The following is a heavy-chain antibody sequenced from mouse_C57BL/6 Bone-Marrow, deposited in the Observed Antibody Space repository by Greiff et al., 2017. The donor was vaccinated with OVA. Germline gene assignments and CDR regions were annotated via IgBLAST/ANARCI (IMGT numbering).Heavy chain of an antibody. CDR1: GFNIKDDY. Sequence: EVQLQQSGAELVRPGVSVKMSCTASGFNIKDDYMHWVKERLEQGLEWIGWIDPENGDTEYASKFQGKATITADTSSKTVYLHLSSLTSEDTAVYSCTTYRYWGQGTTLTVSS. CDR2: IDPENGDT. J-gene: IGHJ2*01. V-gene: IGHV14-4*01. CDR3: TTYRY.